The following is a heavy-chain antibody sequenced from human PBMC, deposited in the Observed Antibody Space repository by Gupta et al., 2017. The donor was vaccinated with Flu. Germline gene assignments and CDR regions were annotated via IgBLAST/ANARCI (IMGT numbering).Heavy chain of an antibody. Sequence: QMQLVQSGAEVRSPGSSVKVSCKVSGGSFTSHSISWLRQMPGQGPEWLGGIIHVSGSANYAQKFQGRLTITADKSTSTTYMELNSLTSDDTAIYYCARALGSSGWNKFDFWGQGTLVTVSS. J-gene: IGHJ4*02. CDR3: ARALGSSGWNKFDF. CDR1: GGSFTSHS. V-gene: IGHV1-69*06. D-gene: IGHD6-19*01. CDR2: IIHVSGSA.